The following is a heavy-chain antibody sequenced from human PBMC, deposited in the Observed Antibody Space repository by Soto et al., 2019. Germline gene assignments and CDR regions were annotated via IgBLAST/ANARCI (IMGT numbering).Heavy chain of an antibody. CDR2: IYYSGST. V-gene: IGHV4-59*01. J-gene: IGHJ6*02. Sequence: SETLSLTCTVSGGSISSYYWSWIRLPPGKGLEWIGYIYYSGSTNYNPSLKSRVPISVDTSKNKISLKLSLVIAADTAVYYCAAERITMVRSNYGMDVWGQGTTVTVSS. CDR3: AAERITMVRSNYGMDV. CDR1: GGSISSYY. D-gene: IGHD3-10*01.